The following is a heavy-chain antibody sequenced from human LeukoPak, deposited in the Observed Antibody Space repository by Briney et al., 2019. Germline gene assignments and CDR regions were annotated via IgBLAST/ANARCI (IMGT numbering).Heavy chain of an antibody. CDR2: MNQSGST. V-gene: IGHV4-39*07. Sequence: SETLSLTCTVSGGSISTTNYYWSWIRQPPGKGLEWIGEMNQSGSTNYNPSLKSRVTISVDTSKNQFSLNLSSVTAADTAVYYCARGPTYNYDSSGYYYVRRRLNDGFDIWGQGTMVTVSS. J-gene: IGHJ3*02. CDR1: GGSISTTNYY. D-gene: IGHD3-22*01. CDR3: ARGPTYNYDSSGYYYVRRRLNDGFDI.